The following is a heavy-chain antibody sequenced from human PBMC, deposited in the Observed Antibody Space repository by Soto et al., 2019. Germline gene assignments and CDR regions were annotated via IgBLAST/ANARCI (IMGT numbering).Heavy chain of an antibody. CDR1: GVSISSGNW. Sequence: SETLSLTCAVSGVSISSGNWWTWVRQTPQRGLEYIGEIFHDGTANYYPSFERRVAISVDTSKNQFSLKLTSVTAAATAIYFCARLVYDTRLNYMYFDFWGQGALVTAPQ. V-gene: IGHV4-4*02. J-gene: IGHJ4*02. CDR2: IFHDGTA. CDR3: ARLVYDTRLNYMYFDF. D-gene: IGHD3-10*01.